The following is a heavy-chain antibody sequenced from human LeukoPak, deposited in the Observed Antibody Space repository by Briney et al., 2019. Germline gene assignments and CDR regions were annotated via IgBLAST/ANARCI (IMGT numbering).Heavy chain of an antibody. J-gene: IGHJ4*02. V-gene: IGHV3-7*01. D-gene: IGHD5-12*01. CDR1: GFTFSSYW. CDR3: ARVGSSGYKDY. Sequence: PWGSLRLSCAASGFTFSSYWRSWVRQAPGKGLEWVAYIKQGGSEKYYVASVKGRFTISRDNAKNSLYLQMNSLRAEDTAVYYCARVGSSGYKDYWGQGTLVTVSS. CDR2: IKQGGSEK.